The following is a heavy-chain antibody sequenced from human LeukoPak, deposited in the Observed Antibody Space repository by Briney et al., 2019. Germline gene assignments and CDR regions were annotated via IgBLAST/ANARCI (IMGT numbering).Heavy chain of an antibody. D-gene: IGHD2-2*01. CDR2: IYSGGST. J-gene: IGHJ4*02. CDR1: GFTVSSNY. V-gene: IGHV3-53*01. CDR3: ARRCSSTTCYDMGN. Sequence: GGSLRLSCAASGFTVSSNYMSWVRQAPGKGLEWVSVIYSGGSTYYADSVKGRFTISRDNSKNTLYLQMNSLRAEDTAVYYCARRCSSTTCYDMGNWGQGTLVTVSS.